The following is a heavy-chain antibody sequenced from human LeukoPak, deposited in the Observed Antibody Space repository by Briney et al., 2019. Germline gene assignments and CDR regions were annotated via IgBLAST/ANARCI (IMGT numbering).Heavy chain of an antibody. CDR3: AKDVGKWESLHFFDY. J-gene: IGHJ4*02. Sequence: GGSLRLSCLTSGFTFSTNAMSWVRQDPGKGLEWISGISGSGASTYYTDSVTGRFTISRDNSRNTLYLQMNSLRGDDTAVYYCAKDVGKWESLHFFDYWGQGTLVTVSS. V-gene: IGHV3-23*01. D-gene: IGHD1-26*01. CDR1: GFTFSTNA. CDR2: ISGSGAST.